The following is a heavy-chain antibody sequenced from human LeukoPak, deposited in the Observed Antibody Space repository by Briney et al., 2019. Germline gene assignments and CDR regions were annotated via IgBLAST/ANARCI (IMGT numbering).Heavy chain of an antibody. Sequence: GASVKVSCKASEYTFTGYYMHWVRQAPGQGLEWMGWINPNSGGTNYAQKFQGRVTMTRDTSISTAYMELSRLGSDDTAVYYCARDLYSSGWYVEFSPPGSGSYDYWGQGTLVTVSS. D-gene: IGHD6-19*01. CDR3: ARDLYSSGWYVEFSPPGSGSYDY. J-gene: IGHJ4*02. CDR1: EYTFTGYY. V-gene: IGHV1-2*02. CDR2: INPNSGGT.